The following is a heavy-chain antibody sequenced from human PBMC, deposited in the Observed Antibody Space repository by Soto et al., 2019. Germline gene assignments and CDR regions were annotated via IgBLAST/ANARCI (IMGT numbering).Heavy chain of an antibody. D-gene: IGHD2-15*01. CDR3: AKTKDIVVVVAATPVDY. V-gene: IGHV3-30*18. CDR1: GFTFSSYG. Sequence: QVQLVESGGGVVQPGRSLRLSCAASGFTFSSYGMHWVRQAPGKGLEWVAVISYDGSNKYYADSVKGRFTISRDNSKNTPYLQMNSLRAEDTAVYYCAKTKDIVVVVAATPVDYWGQGTLVTVSS. J-gene: IGHJ4*02. CDR2: ISYDGSNK.